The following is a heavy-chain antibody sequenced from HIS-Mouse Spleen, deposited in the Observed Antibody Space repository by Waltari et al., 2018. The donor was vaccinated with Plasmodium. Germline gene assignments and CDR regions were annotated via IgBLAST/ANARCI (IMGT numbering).Heavy chain of an antibody. CDR2: IKHSGST. Sequence: QVQLQQWGAGLLTPSETLSLTCAVHGGSFSGYYWSWIRQPPGKGLEWIGEIKHSGSTNYNPSLKSRVTISVDTSKNQFSLKLSSVTAADTAVYYCARGSPDYDSSGFDYWGQGTLVTVSS. J-gene: IGHJ4*02. CDR3: ARGSPDYDSSGFDY. CDR1: GGSFSGYY. D-gene: IGHD3-22*01. V-gene: IGHV4-34*01.